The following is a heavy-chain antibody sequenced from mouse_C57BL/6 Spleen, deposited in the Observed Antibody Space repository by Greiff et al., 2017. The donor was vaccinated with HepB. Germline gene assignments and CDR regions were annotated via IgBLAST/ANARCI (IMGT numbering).Heavy chain of an antibody. D-gene: IGHD3-2*02. J-gene: IGHJ2*01. CDR3: ARCWTAQAY. CDR2: IYPGDGDT. V-gene: IGHV1-82*01. CDR1: GYAFSSSW. Sequence: VQLVESGPELVKPGASVKISCKASGYAFSSSWMNWVKQRPGKGLEWIGRIYPGDGDTNYNGKFKGKATLTADKSSSTAYMQLSSLTSADSAVYCCARCWTAQAYWGQGTTLTVSS.